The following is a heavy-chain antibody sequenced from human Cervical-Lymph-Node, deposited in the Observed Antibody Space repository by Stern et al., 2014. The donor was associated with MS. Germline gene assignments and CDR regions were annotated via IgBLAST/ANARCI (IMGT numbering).Heavy chain of an antibody. CDR3: ARDWGYCGPTSISCYTYYGMDV. Sequence: VQLEESGGGVVQPGRSLRLSCAASGFSLSTNGMHWVRQAPGKGLEWVAVIWYDGSNKYYADSVEGRFTISRDTSKNTLYLEMNSLRVDDTAVYYCARDWGYCGPTSISCYTYYGMDVWGQGTTVTVSS. CDR2: IWYDGSNK. CDR1: GFSLSTNG. J-gene: IGHJ6*02. V-gene: IGHV3-33*01. D-gene: IGHD2-2*01.